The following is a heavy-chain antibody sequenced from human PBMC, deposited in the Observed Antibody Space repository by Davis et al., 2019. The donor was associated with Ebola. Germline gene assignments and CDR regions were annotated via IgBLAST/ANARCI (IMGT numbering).Heavy chain of an antibody. CDR3: ARDEGGSWYVPHYYYYMDV. CDR2: ISSSSSYI. CDR1: GFTFSSYW. Sequence: GESLKISCAASGFTFSSYWMNWVRQAPGKGLEWVSSISSSSSYIYYADSVKGRFTISRDNAKNSLYLQMNSLRAEDTAVYYCARDEGGSWYVPHYYYYMDVWGKGTTVTVSS. V-gene: IGHV3-21*01. J-gene: IGHJ6*03. D-gene: IGHD6-13*01.